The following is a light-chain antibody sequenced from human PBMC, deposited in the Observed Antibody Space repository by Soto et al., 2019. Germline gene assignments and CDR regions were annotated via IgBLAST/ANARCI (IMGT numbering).Light chain of an antibody. V-gene: IGLV2-23*03. CDR2: EGS. Sequence: QSALIQPASVSGSPGQSITISCTGTSSDVGSYNLVSWYQQHPGKAPKLMIYEGSKRPSGVSNRFSGSKSGNTASLTISGLQAEDEADYYCCSYAGSSTFSYVVFGGGTKLTVL. CDR1: SSDVGSYNL. J-gene: IGLJ2*01. CDR3: CSYAGSSTFSYVV.